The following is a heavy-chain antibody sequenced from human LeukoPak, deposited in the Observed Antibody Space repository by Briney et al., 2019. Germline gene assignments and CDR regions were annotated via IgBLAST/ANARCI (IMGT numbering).Heavy chain of an antibody. CDR3: ARVPNSSSWLGYSYYYMDV. D-gene: IGHD6-13*01. Sequence: ASVKVSCKASGYTFTSYGISWVRQAPGQGLEWMGWISAYNGNTNYAQKLQGRVTMTTDTSTSTAYMKLRSLRSDDTAVYYCARVPNSSSWLGYSYYYMDVWGKGTTVTISS. CDR2: ISAYNGNT. J-gene: IGHJ6*03. CDR1: GYTFTSYG. V-gene: IGHV1-18*01.